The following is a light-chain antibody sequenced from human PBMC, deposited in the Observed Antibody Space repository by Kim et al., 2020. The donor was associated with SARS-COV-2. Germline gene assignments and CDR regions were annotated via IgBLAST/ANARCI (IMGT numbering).Light chain of an antibody. CDR3: QRYNLYPRT. CDR1: RSISRW. CDR2: DAS. J-gene: IGKJ4*01. Sequence: AAGETRVTITCRTRRSISRWLAWYQQQREEAPNLLNSDASTLRGGVPSRFSGSGSRAVFTLTISSLQPDDLATYCYQRYNLYPRTFGRGTKVDIK. V-gene: IGKV1-5*01.